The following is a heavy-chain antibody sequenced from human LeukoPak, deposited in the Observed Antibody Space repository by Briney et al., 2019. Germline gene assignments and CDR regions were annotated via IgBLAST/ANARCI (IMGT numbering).Heavy chain of an antibody. CDR3: ARRYCSSTSCYRAFDI. Sequence: GESLKISCKGSGYSFSSYWIGWVRQMPGKGLEWMGSIYPGDSDTTYSPSFEGQVTISADKSISTAYLQWSSLKASDTAMYCCARRYCSSTSCYRAFDIWGQGTMVTVSS. CDR1: GYSFSSYW. CDR2: IYPGDSDT. J-gene: IGHJ3*02. D-gene: IGHD2-2*02. V-gene: IGHV5-51*01.